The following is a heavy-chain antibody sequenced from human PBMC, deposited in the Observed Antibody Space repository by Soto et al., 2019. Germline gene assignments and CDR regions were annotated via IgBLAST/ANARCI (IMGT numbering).Heavy chain of an antibody. CDR3: ARGSVATIPIYFDY. J-gene: IGHJ4*02. V-gene: IGHV4-34*01. CDR1: GVSFSGYY. Sequence: SETLSLTCAFYGVSFSGYYWIWIRHPPGKGLEWIGEINHSGSTNYNPSLKSRVTISVDTSKNQFSLKLSSVTAADTAVYYCARGSVATIPIYFDYWGQGTLVTVSS. CDR2: INHSGST. D-gene: IGHD5-12*01.